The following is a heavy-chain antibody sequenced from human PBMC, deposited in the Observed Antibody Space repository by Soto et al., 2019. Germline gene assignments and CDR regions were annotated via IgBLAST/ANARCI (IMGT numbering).Heavy chain of an antibody. Sequence: EVQLVESGGGLVKPGGSLRLSCEDSGFTFSSYTMNWVRRAPGKGLEWVSAISSRSTNTHYADSVRGRFTISRDNAKRALYLQMNSLGAEDRAVYYCARGPLYYFDYWGQGTLVTVSS. CDR1: GFTFSSYT. CDR2: ISSRSTNT. V-gene: IGHV3-21*02. CDR3: ARGPLYYFDY. J-gene: IGHJ4*02.